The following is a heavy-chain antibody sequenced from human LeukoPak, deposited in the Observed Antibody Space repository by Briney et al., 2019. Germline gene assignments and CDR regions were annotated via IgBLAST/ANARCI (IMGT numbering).Heavy chain of an antibody. CDR3: AREIAAAGDDY. CDR2: ISSSSSYT. Sequence: GGSLRLSCPPPGFTFSNNYMGWARQPPGRGLGWVTYISSSSSYTNYADSVKGRFTISRDNAKNSLYLQMNSLRAEDTAVYYCAREIAAAGDDYWGQGTLVTVSS. J-gene: IGHJ4*02. D-gene: IGHD6-13*01. V-gene: IGHV3-11*05. CDR1: GFTFSNNY.